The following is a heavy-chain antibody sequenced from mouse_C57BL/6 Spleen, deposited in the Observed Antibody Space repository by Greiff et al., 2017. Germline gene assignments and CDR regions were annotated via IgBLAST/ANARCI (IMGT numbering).Heavy chain of an antibody. CDR2: ISDGGSYT. Sequence: EVKLMESGGGLVKPGGSLKLSCAASGFTFSSYAMSWVRQTPEKRLEWVATISDGGSYTYYPDTVKGRFTISRDNAKNNLYLQMGHLTSEDTAMYYCASGVPFAYWGQGTLVTVSA. V-gene: IGHV5-4*03. CDR3: ASGVPFAY. CDR1: GFTFSSYA. J-gene: IGHJ3*01. D-gene: IGHD2-14*01.